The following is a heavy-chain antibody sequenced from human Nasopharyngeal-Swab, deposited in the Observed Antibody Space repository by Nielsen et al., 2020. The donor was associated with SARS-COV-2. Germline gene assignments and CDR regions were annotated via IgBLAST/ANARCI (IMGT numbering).Heavy chain of an antibody. CDR1: GFTFSNFW. Sequence: GGSLRLSCAASGFTFSNFWMSWVRQAPGKGLEWVANIKQDGSEKYYVDSVKGRFTISRDNAKNSLYLQMNSLRAEDTAVYYCARDQYYDNSGYYYYGMDVWGQGTTVTVSS. CDR3: ARDQYYDNSGYYYYGMDV. J-gene: IGHJ6*02. D-gene: IGHD3-22*01. V-gene: IGHV3-7*01. CDR2: IKQDGSEK.